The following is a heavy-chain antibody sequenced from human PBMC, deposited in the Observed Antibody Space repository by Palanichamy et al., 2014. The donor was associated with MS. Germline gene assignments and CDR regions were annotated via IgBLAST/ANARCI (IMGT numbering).Heavy chain of an antibody. J-gene: IGHJ6*02. Sequence: QVQLQQWGAGLLKPSETLSLTCAVYGGSFSNYYWTWIRQSPGKGLEWIGEINHSGSTNYNPSLKSRVTTSVDTSKNQFSLKLTSVTAADTAVYYCARDRLPTGSYYCGLDVWGQGTTVTVSS. V-gene: IGHV4-34*01. CDR1: GGSFSNYY. D-gene: IGHD4-17*01. CDR3: ARDRLPTGSYYCGLDV. CDR2: INHSGST.